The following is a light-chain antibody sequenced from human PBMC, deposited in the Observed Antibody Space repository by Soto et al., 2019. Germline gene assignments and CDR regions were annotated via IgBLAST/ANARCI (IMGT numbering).Light chain of an antibody. CDR2: AAS. J-gene: IGKJ5*01. Sequence: DIQVTQSPSSLSASVGDRVTISCRASQSISTYLNWYQHKPGKAPELLIHAASSLRSGVPSRFSGSGSGTDFTLTISSLQPEDFATYYCQQSYSTPYTFGQGTRLEIK. CDR3: QQSYSTPYT. CDR1: QSISTY. V-gene: IGKV1-39*01.